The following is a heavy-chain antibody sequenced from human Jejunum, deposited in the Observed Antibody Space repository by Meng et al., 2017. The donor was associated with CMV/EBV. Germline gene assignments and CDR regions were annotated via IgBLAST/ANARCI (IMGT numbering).Heavy chain of an antibody. V-gene: IGHV1-18*01. CDR1: YTFTSYG. Sequence: YTFTSYGISWVRQAPGQGLEWMGWISAYNGNTNYAQKLQGRVTMTTDTSTSTAYMELRSLRSGDTAVYYCARDAIAVAGTIGMDVWGQGTTGTVSS. D-gene: IGHD6-19*01. CDR3: ARDAIAVAGTIGMDV. CDR2: ISAYNGNT. J-gene: IGHJ6*02.